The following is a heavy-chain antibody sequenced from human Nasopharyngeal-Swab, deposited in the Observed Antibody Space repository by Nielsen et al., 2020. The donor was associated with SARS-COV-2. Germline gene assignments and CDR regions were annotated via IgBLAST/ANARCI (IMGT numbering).Heavy chain of an antibody. CDR2: LSIDGSNYA. Sequence: GGSLRLSCVGSGITFSRSVIQWVRQAPGKGLEWVAVLSIDGSNYAQYADSVKGRFSISRDTYENTLHLQLNSLREEDTAVYYCVREGGTSGRAGYFDYWGQGTLVTVTS. J-gene: IGHJ4*02. CDR3: VREGGTSGRAGYFDY. V-gene: IGHV3-30-3*01. CDR1: GITFSRSV. D-gene: IGHD2-2*01.